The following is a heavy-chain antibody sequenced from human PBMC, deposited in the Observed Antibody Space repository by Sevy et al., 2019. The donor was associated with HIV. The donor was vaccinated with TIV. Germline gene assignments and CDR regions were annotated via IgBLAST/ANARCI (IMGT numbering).Heavy chain of an antibody. J-gene: IGHJ4*02. CDR1: GFTFSSYS. D-gene: IGHD6-13*01. V-gene: IGHV3-48*02. CDR2: ISSSSSTI. Sequence: GESLKISCAASGFTFSSYSMNWVRQAPGKGLEWVSYISSSSSTIYYVDSVKGRFTISRDNAKNSLYLQMNSLRDEDTAVYYCARDGWQQVGQELRAGFDYWGQGTLVTVSS. CDR3: ARDGWQQVGQELRAGFDY.